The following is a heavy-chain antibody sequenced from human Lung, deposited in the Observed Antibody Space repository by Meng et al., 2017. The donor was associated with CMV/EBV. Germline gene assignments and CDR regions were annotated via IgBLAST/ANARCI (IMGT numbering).Heavy chain of an antibody. CDR2: ISGSGGST. V-gene: IGHV3-23*01. CDR3: VKGWQNLGDY. Sequence: GGSXRLXCRASGYTFSSYSMSWVRQAPGKGLESVSGISGSGGSTYSADSVKGRLTISRDNSESTLYLQMNSLKAEETAIYYCVKGWQNLGDYWGQGTVVTVSS. CDR1: GYTFSSYS. J-gene: IGHJ4*02. D-gene: IGHD7-27*01.